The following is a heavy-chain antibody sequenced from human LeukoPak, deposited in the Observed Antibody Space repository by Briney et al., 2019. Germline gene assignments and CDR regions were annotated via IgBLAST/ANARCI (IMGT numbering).Heavy chain of an antibody. D-gene: IGHD3-9*01. Sequence: PGGSLRLSCTVSGFTVSSNSMSWVRQAPGKGLEWVSFIYSGGNTHYSDSVKGRFTISRDNSKNTLYLQMNSLRAEDTAVYYCAKDRELRYFDWLLPGFDYWGQGTLVTVSS. CDR1: GFTVSSNS. CDR3: AKDRELRYFDWLLPGFDY. CDR2: IYSGGNT. V-gene: IGHV3-53*05. J-gene: IGHJ4*02.